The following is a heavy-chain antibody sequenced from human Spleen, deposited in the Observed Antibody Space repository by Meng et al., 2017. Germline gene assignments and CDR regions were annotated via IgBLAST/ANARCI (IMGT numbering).Heavy chain of an antibody. CDR3: ARDEHDSSGYYWDY. CDR2: PFAGGSI. D-gene: IGHD3-22*01. J-gene: IGHJ4*02. CDR1: GFTVSDNY. V-gene: IGHV3-53*01. Sequence: GESLKISCAASGFTVSDNYMSWVRQAPGKGLEWVSVPFAGGSIYYAESVKGRFTISRDNSKNTLYVQMNSLRAEDTAVYYCARDEHDSSGYYWDYWGQGTLVTVSS.